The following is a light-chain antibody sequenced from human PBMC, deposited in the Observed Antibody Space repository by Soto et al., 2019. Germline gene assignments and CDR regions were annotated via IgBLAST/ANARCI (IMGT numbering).Light chain of an antibody. V-gene: IGLV1-44*01. J-gene: IGLJ2*01. Sequence: QSVLTQPPSASGTPGQRVTISCSGSNSNIGSNTVNWYQQFPGTAPRFLIYGNDLRPSGVPDRFSASKSGTSASLAISGLQSEDEADYYCAVWDDSLRGRVFGGGTQLTV. CDR1: NSNIGSNT. CDR3: AVWDDSLRGRV. CDR2: GND.